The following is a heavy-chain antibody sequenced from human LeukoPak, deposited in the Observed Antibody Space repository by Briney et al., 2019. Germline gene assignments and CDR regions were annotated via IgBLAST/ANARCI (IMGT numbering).Heavy chain of an antibody. J-gene: IGHJ6*02. CDR2: INSDGSST. CDR3: ARDYGRSRDYGMDV. V-gene: IGHV3-74*01. D-gene: IGHD3-10*01. Sequence: GGSLRLSCAASGFTFSSYSMNWVRQAPGKGLVWVSRINSDGSSTTYADSVKGRFTISRDNAKNTLYLQMNSLRAEDTAVYFCARDYGRSRDYGMDVWGQGTTVTVSS. CDR1: GFTFSSYS.